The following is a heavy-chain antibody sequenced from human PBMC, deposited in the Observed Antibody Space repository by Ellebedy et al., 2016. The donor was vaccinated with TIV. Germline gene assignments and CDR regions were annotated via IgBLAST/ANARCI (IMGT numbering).Heavy chain of an antibody. CDR3: ARGKRWLQLYFDY. CDR2: INHSGST. Sequence: SETLSLTXAVYGGSFSGYYWSWIRQPPGKGLEWIGEINHSGSTNYNPSLKSRVTISVDTSKNQFSLKLSSVTAADTAVYYCARGKRWLQLYFDYWGQGTLVTVSS. J-gene: IGHJ4*02. CDR1: GGSFSGYY. D-gene: IGHD5-24*01. V-gene: IGHV4-34*01.